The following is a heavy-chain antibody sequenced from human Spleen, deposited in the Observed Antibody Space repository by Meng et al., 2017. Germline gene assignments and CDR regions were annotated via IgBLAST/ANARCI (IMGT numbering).Heavy chain of an antibody. D-gene: IGHD3-22*01. V-gene: IGHV4-34*01. CDR3: ARGSADYYDSSGYYYLEAFHAYYFDY. CDR2: INHSGST. Sequence: SETLSLTCAIYGGSFSGYYWSWIRQPPGKGLEWIGEINHSGSTNYNPSLKSRVTISVDTSKNQFSLKLSSVTAADTAVYYCARGSADYYDSSGYYYLEAFHAYYFDYWGQGNLVNVAS. J-gene: IGHJ4*02. CDR1: GGSFSGYY.